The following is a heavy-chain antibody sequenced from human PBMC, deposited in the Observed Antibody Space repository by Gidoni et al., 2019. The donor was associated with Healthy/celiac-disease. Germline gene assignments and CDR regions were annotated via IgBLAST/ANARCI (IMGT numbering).Heavy chain of an antibody. Sequence: QVQLQQWGAGLLKPSETLSLTCAVYGGSFSGYYWSWIRQPPGKGLEWIGEINHSGSTNYNPSLKSRVTISVDTSKNQFSLKLSSVTAADTAVYYCASLSGFIAARLRDIDYWGQGTLVTVSS. CDR2: INHSGST. D-gene: IGHD6-6*01. CDR3: ASLSGFIAARLRDIDY. V-gene: IGHV4-34*01. CDR1: GGSFSGYY. J-gene: IGHJ4*02.